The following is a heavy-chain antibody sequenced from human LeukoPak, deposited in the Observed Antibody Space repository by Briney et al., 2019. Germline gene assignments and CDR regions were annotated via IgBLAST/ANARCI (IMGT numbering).Heavy chain of an antibody. Sequence: GGSLRLSCSASGLTLRSYAIHWVRQAPGKGLEYVSAISSNGGSTYYADSVKGRFTISRDNSKNTLYLQMSSLRAEDTAVYYCVKGGMATPTFGFDPWGQGTLVTVSS. CDR3: VKGGMATPTFGFDP. J-gene: IGHJ5*02. CDR2: ISSNGGST. D-gene: IGHD5-24*01. CDR1: GLTLRSYA. V-gene: IGHV3-64D*09.